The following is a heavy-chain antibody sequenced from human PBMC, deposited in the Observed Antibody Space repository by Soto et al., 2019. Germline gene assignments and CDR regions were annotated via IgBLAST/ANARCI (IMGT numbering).Heavy chain of an antibody. J-gene: IGHJ4*02. Sequence: PGGSLRLSCAGSGFTFSDYYIERVRQAPGKGLEWVGRSRDKGNSYSTDYAASVKGRFTVSRDASKNSLYLQMNSLKADETALYYCARSTPGTTSFDYWGQGTLVTVSS. CDR2: SRDKGNSYST. CDR3: ARSTPGTTSFDY. CDR1: GFTFSDYY. V-gene: IGHV3-72*01. D-gene: IGHD1-7*01.